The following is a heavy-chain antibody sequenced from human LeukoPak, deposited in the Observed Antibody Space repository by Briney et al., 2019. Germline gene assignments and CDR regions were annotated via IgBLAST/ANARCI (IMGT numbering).Heavy chain of an antibody. CDR1: GFPFSSYA. J-gene: IGHJ4*02. CDR3: AKGGGSGWPFDY. Sequence: GGSLRLSCAASGFPFSSYAMSWVRQAPGKGLEWVSTISGTGGSTYYTDSVKGRFTISRDNSKNTLYLQMNSLRAEDTAVYYCAKGGGSGWPFDYWGQGTLVTVSS. D-gene: IGHD6-19*01. CDR2: ISGTGGST. V-gene: IGHV3-23*01.